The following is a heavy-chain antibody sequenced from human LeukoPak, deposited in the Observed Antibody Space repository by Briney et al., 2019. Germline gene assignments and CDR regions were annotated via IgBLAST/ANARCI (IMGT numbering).Heavy chain of an antibody. CDR3: AGTPFDPVDSYGSSDDY. D-gene: IGHD5-18*01. CDR2: ISSSSSSYI. J-gene: IGHJ4*02. CDR1: GFTFSSYS. Sequence: PGGSLRLSCAASGFTFSSYSMNWVRQAPGKGLEWVSSISSSSSSYIYYADSVKGRFTISRDNAKNSLYLQMNSLRAEDTAVYYCAGTPFDPVDSYGSSDDYWGQGTLVTVSS. V-gene: IGHV3-21*01.